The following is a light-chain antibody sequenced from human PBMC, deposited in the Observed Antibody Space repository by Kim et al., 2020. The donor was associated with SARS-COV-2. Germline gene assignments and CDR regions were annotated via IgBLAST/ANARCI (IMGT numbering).Light chain of an antibody. CDR3: QTWGTGIHV. J-gene: IGLJ2*01. Sequence: QPVLTQSPSASASLGASVKLTCTLSSEHSSYAIAWHQQQPEKGPRYLMKLNSDGSHSKGDGIPDRFSGSSSGAERYLTISSLQSEDEADYYCQTWGTGIHVFGGGTQLTVL. CDR1: SEHSSYA. CDR2: LNSDGSH. V-gene: IGLV4-69*01.